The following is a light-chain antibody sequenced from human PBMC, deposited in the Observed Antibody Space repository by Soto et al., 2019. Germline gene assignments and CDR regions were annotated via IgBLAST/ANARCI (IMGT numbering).Light chain of an antibody. CDR1: QSVSSGY. V-gene: IGKV3-20*01. J-gene: IGKJ1*01. Sequence: EIVLTQSPGTLSLSPGDGATLSCRASQSVSSGYLAWYQQNPGQAPRLLIYGASRSATGITDRFSGSGSETDFTLSISRLEPEDFSVYWCQHYGNSPTFGQGTKVQIK. CDR2: GAS. CDR3: QHYGNSPT.